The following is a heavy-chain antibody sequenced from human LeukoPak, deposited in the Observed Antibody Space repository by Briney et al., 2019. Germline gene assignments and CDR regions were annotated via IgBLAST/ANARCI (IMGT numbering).Heavy chain of an antibody. V-gene: IGHV4-59*01. J-gene: IGHJ4*02. CDR3: ARGRELLSFDY. D-gene: IGHD1-26*01. CDR2: MYYSGSP. Sequence: PSETLSLTCTVSGGSISSYYWSWIRQPPGKGLEWIGYMYYSGSPNYNPSLKSRVTISVDTSKNQFSLKLSSVTAADTAVYYCARGRELLSFDYWGQGTLVTVSS. CDR1: GGSISSYY.